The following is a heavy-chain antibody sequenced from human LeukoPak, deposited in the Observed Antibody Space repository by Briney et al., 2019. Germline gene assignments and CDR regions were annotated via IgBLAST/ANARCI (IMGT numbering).Heavy chain of an antibody. CDR2: IYYSGSTDYSGST. D-gene: IGHD4-17*01. CDR1: GGSISSHF. Sequence: SETLSFTCTVSGGSISSHFWSWIRQPPGKGLEWIAYIYYSGSTDYSGSTDYNPSLKSRVTISVDTSKKQFSLKLSSVTAGDTAVYYCARQTMTTADAFDIWGRGTMVTVSS. V-gene: IGHV4-59*08. J-gene: IGHJ3*02. CDR3: ARQTMTTADAFDI.